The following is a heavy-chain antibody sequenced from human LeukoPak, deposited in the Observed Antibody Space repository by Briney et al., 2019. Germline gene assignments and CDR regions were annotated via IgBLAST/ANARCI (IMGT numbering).Heavy chain of an antibody. J-gene: IGHJ4*02. CDR1: GYTLTELS. CDR2: FDPEDGET. CDR3: ARGPQGDSSSWFADY. V-gene: IGHV1-24*01. Sequence: ASVKVSCKVSGYTLTELSMHWVRQAPGKGLEWMGGFDPEDGETIYAQKFQGRVTMTRDTSTSTVYMELSSLRSEDTAVYYCARGPQGDSSSWFADYWGQGTLVTVSS. D-gene: IGHD6-13*01.